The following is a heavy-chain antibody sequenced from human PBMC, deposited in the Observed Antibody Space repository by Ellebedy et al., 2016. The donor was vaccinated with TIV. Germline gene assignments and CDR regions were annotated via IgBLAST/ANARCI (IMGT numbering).Heavy chain of an antibody. CDR1: GYAFSNYW. D-gene: IGHD6-25*01. CDR2: IFVGDSDT. J-gene: IGHJ4*02. Sequence: GGSLRLSXEGSGYAFSNYWMGWVRQMPGKGLEWMGIIFVGDSDTRYSPSFQGQVTISADTSINTAYLQWSSLKASDTAIYWCARLGPRGAVATAISHWGQGTLVSV. V-gene: IGHV5-51*01. CDR3: ARLGPRGAVATAISH.